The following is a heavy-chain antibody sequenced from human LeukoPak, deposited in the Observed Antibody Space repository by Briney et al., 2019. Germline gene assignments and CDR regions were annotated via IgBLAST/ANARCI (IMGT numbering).Heavy chain of an antibody. D-gene: IGHD2-15*01. CDR3: ARRVPRTSKGFFAFDI. CDR2: ISHSGGA. CDR1: GGSSSGYY. V-gene: IGHV4-34*01. J-gene: IGHJ3*02. Sequence: SETLSLTCAVYGGSSSGYYWSWIRQPPGKGLEWIGEISHSGGANNNPSLKGRVAISLDISKNQFSLSLRSVTAADTAVYYCARRVPRTSKGFFAFDIWGQGTMVIVSS.